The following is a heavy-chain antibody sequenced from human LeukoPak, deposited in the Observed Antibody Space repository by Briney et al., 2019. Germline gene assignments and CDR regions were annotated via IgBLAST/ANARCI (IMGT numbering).Heavy chain of an antibody. CDR2: IIPILGIA. CDR3: ARVRIVATYGYGMDV. CDR1: GATFSSYA. D-gene: IGHD5-12*01. V-gene: IGHV1-69*04. J-gene: IGHJ6*02. Sequence: GASVKVSCKASGATFSSYAISWVRHAPGQGLEWMGRIIPILGIANYAQKFQGRVTITANKSTSTAYMELSSLRSEDTAVYYCARVRIVATYGYGMDVWGQGTTVTVSS.